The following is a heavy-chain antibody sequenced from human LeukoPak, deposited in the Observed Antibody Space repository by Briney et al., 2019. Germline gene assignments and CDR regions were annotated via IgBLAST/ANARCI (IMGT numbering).Heavy chain of an antibody. D-gene: IGHD3-22*01. CDR1: GGSISSYY. CDR2: IYYSGST. CDR3: ARGWADYDSSGYFDY. J-gene: IGHJ4*02. Sequence: SETLSLTCTVSGGSISSYYWSWIGQPPGKGLEWIGYIYYSGSTNYNPSLKSRVTISVDTSKNQFSLKLSSVTAADTAVYYCARGWADYDSSGYFDYWGQGTLVTVSS. V-gene: IGHV4-59*01.